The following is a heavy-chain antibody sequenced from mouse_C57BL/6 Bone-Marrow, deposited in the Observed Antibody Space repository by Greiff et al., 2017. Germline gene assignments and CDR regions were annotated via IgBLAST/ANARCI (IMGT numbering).Heavy chain of an antibody. J-gene: IGHJ3*01. V-gene: IGHV1-54*01. D-gene: IGHD4-1*01. Sequence: QVQLKESGAELVRPGTSVKVSCKASGYAFTNYLIEWVKQRPGQGLEWIGVINPGSGGTNYNEKFKGKATLTADKSSSTAYMQLSSLTSEDCAVYFCARSKNWDSWFAYWGQGTLVTVSA. CDR1: GYAFTNYL. CDR2: INPGSGGT. CDR3: ARSKNWDSWFAY.